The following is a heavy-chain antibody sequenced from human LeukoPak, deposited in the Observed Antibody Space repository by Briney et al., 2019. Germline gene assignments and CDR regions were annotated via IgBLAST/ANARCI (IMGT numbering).Heavy chain of an antibody. CDR1: GFTVSSNY. V-gene: IGHV3-66*01. CDR2: IYSGGST. J-gene: IGHJ6*02. Sequence: GGSLRLSCAASGFTVSSNYMSWVRQAPGKGLEWVSVIYSGGSTYYADSVKGRFTISRDNSKNTLHLQMNSLRAEDTAVYYCARDGYSSRSYYYHGLDVWGQGTTGTVSS. CDR3: ARDGYSSRSYYYHGLDV. D-gene: IGHD6-13*01.